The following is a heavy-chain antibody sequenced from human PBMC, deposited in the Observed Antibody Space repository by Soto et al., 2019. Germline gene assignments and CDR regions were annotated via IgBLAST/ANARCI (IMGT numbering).Heavy chain of an antibody. J-gene: IGHJ4*02. V-gene: IGHV3-48*03. CDR3: ARSTLSGGIDS. CDR2: IGSGGSAT. Sequence: EVQLVESGGNLAQPGGSLILSCAASGFTFNTYEMIWVRQAPGKGLEWVSYIGSGGSATYYADSVKGRFTISRDNAKNSVLLYMFILRVEDTAVYYCARSTLSGGIDSLGQGTLVTVSS. CDR1: GFTFNTYE. D-gene: IGHD7-27*01.